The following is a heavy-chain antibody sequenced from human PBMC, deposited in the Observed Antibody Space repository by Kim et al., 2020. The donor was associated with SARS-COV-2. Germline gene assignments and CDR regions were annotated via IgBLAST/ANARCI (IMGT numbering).Heavy chain of an antibody. CDR2: K. V-gene: IGHV3-7*03. Sequence: KNYLDSVKGRFTISRDNAKKSLYLQMNSLRAEDTAVYYCTRDNGYNWFDPWGQGTLVTVS. D-gene: IGHD6-25*01. J-gene: IGHJ5*02. CDR3: TRDNGYNWFDP.